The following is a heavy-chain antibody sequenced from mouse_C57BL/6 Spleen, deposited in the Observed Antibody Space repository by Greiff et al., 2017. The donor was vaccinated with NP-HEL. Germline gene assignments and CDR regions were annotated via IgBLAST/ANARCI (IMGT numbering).Heavy chain of an antibody. V-gene: IGHV1-9*01. CDR1: GYTFTGYW. CDR2: ILPGSGST. CDR3: ARRYYAGDYFDY. Sequence: VKVVESGAELMKPGASVKLSCKATGYTFTGYWIEWVKQRPGHGLEWIGEILPGSGSTNYNEKFKGKATFTADTSSNTAYLKLSSLTTEDSAIYYCARRYYAGDYFDYWGKGTTLTVSS. J-gene: IGHJ2*01. D-gene: IGHD1-1*01.